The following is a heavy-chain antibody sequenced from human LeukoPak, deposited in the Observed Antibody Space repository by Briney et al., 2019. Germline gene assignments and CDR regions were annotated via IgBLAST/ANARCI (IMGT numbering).Heavy chain of an antibody. CDR2: IYYSGST. CDR1: GGSITNYY. V-gene: IGHV4-59*01. Sequence: PSETLSLTCTVSGGSITNYYWSWIRQPPGKGLEWIGYIYYSGSTNYNPSLKSRVTLSVDTSKNQFSLKLTSVTAADTAVYYCARSGGTWIYNYWGQGTLVTVSS. J-gene: IGHJ4*02. CDR3: ARSGGTWIYNY. D-gene: IGHD1-7*01.